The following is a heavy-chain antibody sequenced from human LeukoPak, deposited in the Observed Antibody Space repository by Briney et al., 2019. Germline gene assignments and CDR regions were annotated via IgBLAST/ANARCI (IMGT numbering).Heavy chain of an antibody. Sequence: GGSLSLSCAASAFTFNTLAMRWVRQAPGKGLEWVSSINARGFITYHADSVKGRFTISRDNSKNTLFLQMNSLSVEDTAVYYCVNHITAMVRGSLDHWGQGILVTVSS. V-gene: IGHV3-23*01. CDR1: AFTFNTLA. CDR2: INARGFIT. J-gene: IGHJ4*02. CDR3: VNHITAMVRGSLDH. D-gene: IGHD5-18*01.